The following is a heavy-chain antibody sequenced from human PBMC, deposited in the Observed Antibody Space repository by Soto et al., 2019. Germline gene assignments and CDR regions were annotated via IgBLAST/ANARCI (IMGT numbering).Heavy chain of an antibody. V-gene: IGHV1-18*01. CDR2: ISAYNGNT. CDR1: GYTFTSYG. Sequence: ASVKVSCKASGYTFTSYGISWVRQAPGQGLEWMGWISAYNGNTNYAQKLQGRVTMTTDTSTSTAYMELRSLRSDDTAVYYCARVEDCSGGSCYFGYYYYGMDVWGQGTTVTVSS. D-gene: IGHD2-15*01. CDR3: ARVEDCSGGSCYFGYYYYGMDV. J-gene: IGHJ6*02.